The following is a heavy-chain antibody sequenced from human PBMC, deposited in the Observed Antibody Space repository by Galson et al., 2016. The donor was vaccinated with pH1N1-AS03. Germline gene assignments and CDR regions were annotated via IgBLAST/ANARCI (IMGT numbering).Heavy chain of an antibody. J-gene: IGHJ6*02. D-gene: IGHD6-13*01. Sequence: SLRLSCAGSGFTFNKYSIAWVRQAPGQGLEWVSSISSRGDDIYYADSVKGRFTISRDDAKNSLYLQMNGLRVEDTALYYCARPTAGLYSTYFGLDGWGQGTTVTVS. CDR3: ARPTAGLYSTYFGLDG. V-gene: IGHV3-21*06. CDR2: ISSRGDDI. CDR1: GFTFNKYS.